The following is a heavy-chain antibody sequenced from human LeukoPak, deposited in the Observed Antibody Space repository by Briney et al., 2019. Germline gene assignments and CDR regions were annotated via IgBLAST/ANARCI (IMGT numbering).Heavy chain of an antibody. D-gene: IGHD6-13*01. CDR1: GGTFSSYA. CDR3: ARDLLGSGIAAAGTDGTFDY. J-gene: IGHJ4*02. Sequence: SVKVSCKASGGTFSSYAISWVRQAPGQGLEWMGGIIPIFGTANYAQKFQGRVTITADESTSTAYMELSSLRSEDTAVYYCARDLLGSGIAAAGTDGTFDYWGQGTLVTVSS. CDR2: IIPIFGTA. V-gene: IGHV1-69*13.